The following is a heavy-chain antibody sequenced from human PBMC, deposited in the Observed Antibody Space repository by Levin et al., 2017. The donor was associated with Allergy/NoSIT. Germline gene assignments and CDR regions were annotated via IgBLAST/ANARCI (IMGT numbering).Heavy chain of an antibody. CDR1: GGSISTYY. D-gene: IGHD4-17*01. Sequence: SETLSLICTVSGGSISTYYWNWIRQSPGKGLEWIGNTHYSGTTKYSPSLNSRLTISLDTSKNQLSLRLSSVTAADTAVYYCARRRGDYGEGELDYWGQGTLVIVSS. CDR3: ARRRGDYGEGELDY. CDR2: THYSGTT. V-gene: IGHV4-59*01. J-gene: IGHJ4*02.